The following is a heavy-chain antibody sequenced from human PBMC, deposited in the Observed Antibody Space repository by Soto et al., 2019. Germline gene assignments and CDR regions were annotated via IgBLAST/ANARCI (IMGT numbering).Heavy chain of an antibody. D-gene: IGHD3-22*01. CDR1: GFTFSGYH. V-gene: IGHV3-11*05. CDR2: ISSSGSYT. CDR3: ARDYDRSGYYSY. J-gene: IGHJ4*02. Sequence: GGSLRLSCAASGFTFSGYHISWIRQAPGKGLEWVSYISSSGSYTNYADSVKGRFTISRDNAKNSLSLQMDSLRAEDTAVYYCARDYDRSGYYSYWGQGTLVTVSS.